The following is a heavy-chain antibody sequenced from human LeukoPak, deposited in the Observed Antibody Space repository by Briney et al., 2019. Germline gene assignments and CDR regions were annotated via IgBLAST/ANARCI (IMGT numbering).Heavy chain of an antibody. Sequence: SETLSLTCTVSGGSISSYYWSWIRQPPGKGLEWIGYIYYSGSTNYNPSLKSRVTISVDTSENQFSLKLSSVTAADTAVYYCARHGLYYYDSSGYYDYWGQGTLVTVSS. CDR3: ARHGLYYYDSSGYYDY. V-gene: IGHV4-59*08. CDR2: IYYSGST. J-gene: IGHJ4*02. D-gene: IGHD3-22*01. CDR1: GGSISSYY.